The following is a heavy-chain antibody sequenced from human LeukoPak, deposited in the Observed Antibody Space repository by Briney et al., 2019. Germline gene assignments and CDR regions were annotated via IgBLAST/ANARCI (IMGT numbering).Heavy chain of an antibody. CDR1: GFNFVNTW. CDR3: AKEIWPTVTIPGRTYFDY. D-gene: IGHD4-17*01. J-gene: IGHJ4*02. V-gene: IGHV3-74*01. Sequence: GGSLRLSCAASGFNFVNTWMHWVRQAPGKGLVWVARIKDDGSGIIYADSVEGRFTISRDNARNTVYLQMNSLRAEDTAVYYCAKEIWPTVTIPGRTYFDYWGQGTLVTVSS. CDR2: IKDDGSGI.